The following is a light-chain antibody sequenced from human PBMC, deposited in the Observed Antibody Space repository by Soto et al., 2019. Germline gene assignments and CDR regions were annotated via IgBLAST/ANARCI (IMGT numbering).Light chain of an antibody. J-gene: IGLJ1*01. V-gene: IGLV2-14*01. CDR3: TSYTADSTYV. CDR1: SSDVGGYNH. CDR2: EVS. Sequence: QYVLTQPASVSGSPGQSITISCYGTSSDVGGYNHVSWYQQHPGKAPKLVIYEVSNRPSGVSNRFSGSKSGNTASLTISGLQAEDDGDYYCTSYTADSTYVFGPGTKVTVL.